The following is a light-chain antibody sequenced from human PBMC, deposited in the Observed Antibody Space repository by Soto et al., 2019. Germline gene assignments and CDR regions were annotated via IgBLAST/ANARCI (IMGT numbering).Light chain of an antibody. Sequence: EIVLTQSPGTLSGSPGERGTLSCRASQSVSSSYLAWYQQKPGQAPRLLLYGASSRATGIPDRFSGSGSGTDFTLTISRLEPEDFAVYYCQQYGSSPRTFGQGTKVEIK. V-gene: IGKV3-20*01. J-gene: IGKJ1*01. CDR2: GAS. CDR1: QSVSSSY. CDR3: QQYGSSPRT.